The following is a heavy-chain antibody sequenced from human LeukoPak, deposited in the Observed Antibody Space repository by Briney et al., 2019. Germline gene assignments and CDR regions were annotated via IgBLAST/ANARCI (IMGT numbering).Heavy chain of an antibody. D-gene: IGHD3-16*01. J-gene: IGHJ4*02. V-gene: IGHV3-48*03. CDR1: GFTFSSYE. CDR3: ARDRPGEGYDYVPFDY. CDR2: ISSSGSTI. Sequence: GGSLRLSCAASGFTFSSYEMNWVRQAPGKGLEWVSYISSSGSTIYYADSVKGRFTISRDNAKNSLYLQMNSLRAEDTAVYYCARDRPGEGYDYVPFDYWGQGTLVTVSS.